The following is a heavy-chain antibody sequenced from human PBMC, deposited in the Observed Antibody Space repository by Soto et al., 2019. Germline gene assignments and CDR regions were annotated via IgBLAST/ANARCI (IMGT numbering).Heavy chain of an antibody. V-gene: IGHV1-8*01. J-gene: IGHJ4*02. CDR3: AWHDILTGYYCYY. CDR1: GYTFTSYD. D-gene: IGHD3-9*01. Sequence: ASVKVSCKASGYTFTSYDINWVRQATGQGLEWMGWMNPNSGNTGYAQKFQGRVTMTTDTSTSTAYMELRSLRSDDTAVYYCAWHDILTGYYCYYWGQGTLVTVSS. CDR2: MNPNSGNT.